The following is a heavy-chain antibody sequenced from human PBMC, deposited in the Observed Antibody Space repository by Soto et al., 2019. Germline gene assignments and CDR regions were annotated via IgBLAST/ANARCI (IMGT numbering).Heavy chain of an antibody. CDR1: GFTFSSYG. D-gene: IGHD1-1*01. CDR3: AKDRGADWNGFCFDY. CDR2: ISYDGSNK. J-gene: IGHJ4*02. V-gene: IGHV3-30*18. Sequence: GGSLRLSCAASGFTFSSYGMHWVRQAPGKGLEWVAVISYDGSNKYYADSVKGRFTISRDNSKNTLYLQMNSLRAEDTAVYYCAKDRGADWNGFCFDYWGQGTLVTVSS.